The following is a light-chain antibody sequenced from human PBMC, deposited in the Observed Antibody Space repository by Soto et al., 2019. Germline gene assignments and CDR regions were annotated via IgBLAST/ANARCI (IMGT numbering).Light chain of an antibody. CDR2: KAS. V-gene: IGKV1-5*03. CDR1: QSISSW. CDR3: QQYNSYPLT. Sequence: DIQMTQSPSTLSASVGDRVTITCRAIQSISSWLAWYQPKPGKAPNLLIYKASSLESGVPSRFSGSGSGTEFTLTNSSLQPDDFATYYCQQYNSYPLTFGGGTKVEIK. J-gene: IGKJ4*01.